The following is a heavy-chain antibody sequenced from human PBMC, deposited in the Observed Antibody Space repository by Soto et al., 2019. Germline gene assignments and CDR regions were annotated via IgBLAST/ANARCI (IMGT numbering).Heavy chain of an antibody. V-gene: IGHV3-33*01. Sequence: HVQLVESGGGVVQPGTSLRLSCAAAGFTFSTYGMHWVRQAPGKGLEWVAVIWYDGSNKYHGDSLKGRFTIYRDNSKNTLYLQINTLRAEDTAVYSCGRDGALGDTAVVDSWGQGTLVTVSS. CDR1: GFTFSTYG. J-gene: IGHJ4*02. CDR2: IWYDGSNK. CDR3: GRDGALGDTAVVDS. D-gene: IGHD5-18*01.